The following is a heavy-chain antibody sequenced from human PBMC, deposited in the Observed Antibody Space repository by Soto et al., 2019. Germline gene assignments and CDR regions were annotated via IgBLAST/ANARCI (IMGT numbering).Heavy chain of an antibody. V-gene: IGHV3-30*03. CDR2: ISYEGSNK. CDR3: AGGQYYFDY. J-gene: IGHJ4*02. D-gene: IGHD2-15*01. CDR1: GFPFSSYG. Sequence: QVQLVESGGGVVQSGRSLRLSCAASGFPFSSYGMHWVRQAPGKGLEWVAQISYEGSNKFYADSVKGRFTISRDNSKNTLYLHMSSLRAEDTAVYYCAGGQYYFDYCGQGTVVSVSS.